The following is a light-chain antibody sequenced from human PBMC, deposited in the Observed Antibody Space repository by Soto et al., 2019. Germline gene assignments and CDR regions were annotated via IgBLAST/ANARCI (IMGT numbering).Light chain of an antibody. CDR3: QQLNSFPPSFT. CDR1: QGISSY. J-gene: IGKJ3*01. Sequence: DIPLTQSPSFLSASVGDRVTITCRARQGISSYLAWYQQRPGEPPELLIYGASTLRPGVASRFSGSGSGTEFTLTISSLQPEDFATYFCQQLNSFPPSFTFGPGTTVDIK. CDR2: GAS. V-gene: IGKV1-9*01.